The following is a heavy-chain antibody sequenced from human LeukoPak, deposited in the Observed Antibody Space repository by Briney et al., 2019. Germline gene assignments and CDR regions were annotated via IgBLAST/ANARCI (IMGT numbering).Heavy chain of an antibody. CDR2: IAYDGSNK. V-gene: IGHV3-30*18. CDR3: AKDLGSGSPMDV. J-gene: IGHJ6*03. D-gene: IGHD3-22*01. Sequence: GGSLRLSCVASGFTFRSYGMHWVRQAPGKGLEWVAVIAYDGSNKYYADSVKGRFTISRDNSKNTLYLQMNSLRAEDTAVYYCAKDLGSGSPMDVWGKGTTVTVSS. CDR1: GFTFRSYG.